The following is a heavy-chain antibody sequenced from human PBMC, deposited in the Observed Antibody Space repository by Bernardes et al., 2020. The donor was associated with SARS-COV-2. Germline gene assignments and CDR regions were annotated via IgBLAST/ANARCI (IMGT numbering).Heavy chain of an antibody. J-gene: IGHJ4*02. CDR1: GYTFTNYY. Sequence: ASVKVSCKASGYTFTNYYMHWVRQAPGQGLEWMAIINPSGGSTSYAQKFQGRVTMTRDTSTSTVYMDLSSLRFEDTAVYYCAREIYWGSYRYFDYWGQGTLVTVSS. D-gene: IGHD3-16*02. CDR3: AREIYWGSYRYFDY. V-gene: IGHV1-46*01. CDR2: INPSGGST.